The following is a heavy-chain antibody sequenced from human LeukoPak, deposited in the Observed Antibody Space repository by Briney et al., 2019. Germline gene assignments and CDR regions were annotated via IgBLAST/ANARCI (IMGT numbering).Heavy chain of an antibody. CDR1: GFTFSSYG. J-gene: IGHJ4*02. V-gene: IGHV3-23*01. CDR3: AKGRAGATTSGFDY. CDR2: ISGSGGST. Sequence: PGGSLRLSCAASGFTFSSYGMSWVRQAPGKGLEWVSAISGSGGSTYYADSVKGRFTISRDNSKNTLYLQMNSLRAEDTAVYYCAKGRAGATTSGFDYWGQGTLVTVSS. D-gene: IGHD1-26*01.